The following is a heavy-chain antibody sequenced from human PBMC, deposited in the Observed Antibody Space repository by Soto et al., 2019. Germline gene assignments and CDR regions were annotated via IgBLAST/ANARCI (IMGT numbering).Heavy chain of an antibody. CDR1: GGSFSGYY. V-gene: IGHV4-34*01. D-gene: IGHD2-15*01. J-gene: IGHJ3*02. CDR3: ARVYCSGGSCPTQHDAFDS. CDR2: INHSGST. Sequence: QVQLQQWGAGLLKPSETLSLTCAVYGGSFSGYYWSWIRQPPGKGLEWIGEINHSGSTNYNPSLKSRVTISVDTSKNQFSLKLSSVTAADTAVYYCARVYCSGGSCPTQHDAFDSWGQGTMVTVSS.